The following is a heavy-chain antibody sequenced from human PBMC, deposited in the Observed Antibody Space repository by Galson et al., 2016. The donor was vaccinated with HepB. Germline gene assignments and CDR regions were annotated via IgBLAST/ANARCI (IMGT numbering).Heavy chain of an antibody. CDR2: ISYDGRNQ. Sequence: SLRLSCAVSGFTFISYGMHWVRQAPGKGLEWVAVISYDGRNQHYADSVKGRFTISRDNSKNTLYLQMNSLRPEDTAVYYCAEDGYEGATTGAFDMWGQGTMVTVSS. J-gene: IGHJ3*02. CDR1: GFTFISYG. V-gene: IGHV3-30*18. D-gene: IGHD1-26*01. CDR3: AEDGYEGATTGAFDM.